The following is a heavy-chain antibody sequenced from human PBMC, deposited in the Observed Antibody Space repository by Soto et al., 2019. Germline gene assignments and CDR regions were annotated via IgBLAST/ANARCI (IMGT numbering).Heavy chain of an antibody. CDR2: ITGSGAGT. J-gene: IGHJ4*02. CDR1: GFTFITYG. Sequence: EVQLLESGGGLVQPGGSLRLSCAASGFTFITYGMTWVRQAPGKGLEYVSSITGSGAGTYYAESVKGRFTISRDNSNNTLYLQMNSLRAEDTAIYYCARDAGTLNYWGQGTLVTVSS. CDR3: ARDAGTLNY. D-gene: IGHD1-1*01. V-gene: IGHV3-23*01.